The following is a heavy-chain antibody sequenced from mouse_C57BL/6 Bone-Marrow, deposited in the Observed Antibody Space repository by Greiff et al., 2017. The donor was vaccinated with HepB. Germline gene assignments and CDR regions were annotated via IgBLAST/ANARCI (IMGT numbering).Heavy chain of an antibody. V-gene: IGHV5-9-1*02. Sequence: EVMLVESGEGLVKPGGSLKLSCAASGFTFSSYAMSWVRQTPEKRLEWVAYISSGGDYIYYADTVKGRFTISRDNARNTLYLQMSSLKSEDTAMYYCTRDPTYYYGSRAWFAYWGQGTLVTVSA. CDR2: ISSGGDYI. J-gene: IGHJ3*01. D-gene: IGHD1-1*01. CDR3: TRDPTYYYGSRAWFAY. CDR1: GFTFSSYA.